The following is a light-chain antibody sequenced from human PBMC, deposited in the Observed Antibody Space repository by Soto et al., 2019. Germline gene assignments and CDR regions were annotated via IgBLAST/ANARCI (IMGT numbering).Light chain of an antibody. CDR3: MQSTHLPPLT. V-gene: IGKV2-30*02. CDR1: QSLVHSDGNTY. J-gene: IGKJ4*01. Sequence: DVVMTQSPLSLPVTLGQPASISCRSSQSLVHSDGNTYLNWFQQRPGQSPRRLIYKVSYRDSGVPDRFSGSGSGTDFTLKISRVEAEDVGIYYCMQSTHLPPLTFGGGTKVEIK. CDR2: KVS.